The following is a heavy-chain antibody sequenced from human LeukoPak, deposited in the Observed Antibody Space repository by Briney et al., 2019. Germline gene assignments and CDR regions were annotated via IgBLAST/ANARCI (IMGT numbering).Heavy chain of an antibody. D-gene: IGHD2-2*02. V-gene: IGHV3-53*01. Sequence: GSLRLSCAASGFTVSSNYMSWVRQAPGKGLEWVSVIYSGGSTYYADSVKGRFTISRDNSKNTLYLQMNSLRAEDTAVYYCARDEPGYCSSTSCYTGGYWGQGTLVTVSS. CDR1: GFTVSSNY. CDR2: IYSGGST. J-gene: IGHJ4*02. CDR3: ARDEPGYCSSTSCYTGGY.